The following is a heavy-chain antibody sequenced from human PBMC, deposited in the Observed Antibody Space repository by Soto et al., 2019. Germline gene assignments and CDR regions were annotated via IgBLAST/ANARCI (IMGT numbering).Heavy chain of an antibody. J-gene: IGHJ3*02. D-gene: IGHD1-1*01. CDR1: GYTFTSYG. CDR3: GIISLDGAFDI. Sequence: QVQLVQSGAEVKKPGASVKVSCKASGYTFTSYGISWVRQAPGQGLEWMGWISAYNGNTNYVQKLQGRGSMTTDTSTRTAYMELRSLRSDDTAVYYCGIISLDGAFDIWGQGTMVTVSS. V-gene: IGHV1-18*01. CDR2: ISAYNGNT.